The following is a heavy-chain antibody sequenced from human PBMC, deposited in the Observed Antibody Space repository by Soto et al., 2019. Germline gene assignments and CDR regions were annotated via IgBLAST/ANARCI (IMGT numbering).Heavy chain of an antibody. CDR3: ASYRTDSSGRDCYYMDV. Sequence: ASVKVSCKASGYTFTSYGISWVRQAPGQGLEWMGWISAYNGNTNYAQKLQGRVTMTTDTSTSTAYMELRSLRSDDTAVYYCASYRTDSSGRDCYYMDVWGKGTTVTVSS. J-gene: IGHJ6*03. CDR1: GYTFTSYG. V-gene: IGHV1-18*01. CDR2: ISAYNGNT. D-gene: IGHD6-25*01.